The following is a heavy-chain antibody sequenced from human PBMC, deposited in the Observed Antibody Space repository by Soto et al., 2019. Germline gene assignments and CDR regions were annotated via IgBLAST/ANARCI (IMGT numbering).Heavy chain of an antibody. J-gene: IGHJ4*02. CDR1: GYTFTSYA. V-gene: IGHV1-3*01. CDR2: INAGNGNT. CDR3: ARDTLRVLGNNIDY. D-gene: IGHD1-1*01. Sequence: GASVKVSCKASGYTFTSYAMHWVRQAPGQRLEWMGWINAGNGNTKYSQKFQGRVTITRDTSASTAYMELSSLRSEDTAVYYCARDTLRVLGNNIDYWGQGTLVTVSS.